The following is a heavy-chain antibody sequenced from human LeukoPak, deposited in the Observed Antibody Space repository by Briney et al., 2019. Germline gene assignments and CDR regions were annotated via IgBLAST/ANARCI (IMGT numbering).Heavy chain of an antibody. CDR2: MNPNSGNT. J-gene: IGHJ3*02. D-gene: IGHD4-23*01. CDR3: ARGLRWAGAFDI. Sequence: HGASVKVSCKASGYTFTSYDINWVRQATGQGLEWMGWMNPNSGNTGYAQKFQGRVTITRNTSISTAYMELSSLRSEDTAVYYCARGLRWAGAFDIWGQGTMVTVSS. V-gene: IGHV1-8*03. CDR1: GYTFTSYD.